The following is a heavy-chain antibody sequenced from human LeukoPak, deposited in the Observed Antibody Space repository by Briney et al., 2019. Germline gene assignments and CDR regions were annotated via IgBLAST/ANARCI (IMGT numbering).Heavy chain of an antibody. V-gene: IGHV4-34*01. J-gene: IGHJ4*02. CDR3: ARGPGSGYDLAGIFDY. CDR2: INHSGST. Sequence: SETLSLTCAVYGGPFSGYYWSWIRQPPGKGLEWIGEINHSGSTNYNPSLKSRVTISVDTSKNQFSLKLSSVTAADTAVYYCARGPGSGYDLAGIFDYWGQGTLVTVSS. CDR1: GGPFSGYY. D-gene: IGHD5-12*01.